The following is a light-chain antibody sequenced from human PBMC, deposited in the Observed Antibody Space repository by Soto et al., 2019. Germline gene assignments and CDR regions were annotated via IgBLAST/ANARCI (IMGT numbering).Light chain of an antibody. CDR2: KAS. V-gene: IGKV1-5*03. Sequence: DIQITQSPSTRSASVGDGVTITCRASQSISSWLAWYQQKPGQAPKLLIYKASSLESGVPSRFSGSGSGTEFTLTISSLQPDDFAAYYCQQYHTDGTFGQGTKVDIK. CDR3: QQYHTDGT. CDR1: QSISSW. J-gene: IGKJ1*01.